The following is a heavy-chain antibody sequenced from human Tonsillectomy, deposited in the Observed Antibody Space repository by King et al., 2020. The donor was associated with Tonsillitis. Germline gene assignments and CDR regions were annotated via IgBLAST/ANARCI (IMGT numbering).Heavy chain of an antibody. J-gene: IGHJ4*02. CDR1: GGSISSSSYY. D-gene: IGHD3-3*01. CDR3: ARAGYYDFWSGETNFDY. CDR2: IYYSGST. V-gene: IGHV4-39*01. Sequence: QLQESGPGLVKPSETLSLTCTVSGGSISSSSYYWGWIRQPPGKGLEWIGTIYYSGSTYYSPSLKSRVTISVDTSKNQFSLKLSSVTAADPAVYYCARAGYYDFWSGETNFDYWGQGTLVTVSS.